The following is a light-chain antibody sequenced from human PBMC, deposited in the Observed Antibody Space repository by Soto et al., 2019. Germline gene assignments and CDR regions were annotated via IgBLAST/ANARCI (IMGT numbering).Light chain of an antibody. V-gene: IGKV3-15*01. Sequence: VMTQSPAILSVSPGERATLSCRASQSVSSSYLAWYQQKPGQAPRLLIYGASTRATGIPARFSGSGSGTEFTLTISSLQSEDFAVYYCQQYNNWPLTFGGGTKVDIK. CDR2: GAS. J-gene: IGKJ4*01. CDR3: QQYNNWPLT. CDR1: QSVSSSY.